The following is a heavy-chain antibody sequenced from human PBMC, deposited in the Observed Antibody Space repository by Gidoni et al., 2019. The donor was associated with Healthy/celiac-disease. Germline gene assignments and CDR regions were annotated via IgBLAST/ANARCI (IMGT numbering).Heavy chain of an antibody. CDR3: AKGLSTWIQLWGY. D-gene: IGHD5-18*01. Sequence: EVQLLESGGGLLQPGGSLRLSCAASGFPFSSYAMSWVRQAPGKGLEWVSAISGSGGSTYYADSVKGRFTISRDNSKNTLYLQMNSLRAEDTAVYYCAKGLSTWIQLWGYWGQGTLVTVSS. V-gene: IGHV3-23*01. CDR1: GFPFSSYA. CDR2: ISGSGGST. J-gene: IGHJ4*02.